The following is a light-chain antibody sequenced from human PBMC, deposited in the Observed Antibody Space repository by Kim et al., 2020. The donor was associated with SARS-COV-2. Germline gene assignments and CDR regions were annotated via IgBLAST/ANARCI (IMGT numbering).Light chain of an antibody. V-gene: IGLV1-47*01. J-gene: IGLJ2*01. CDR3: AAWDDSLSGLV. CDR2: STT. CDR1: SSNIGSHS. Sequence: GQRVTISCSGSSSNIGSHSVHWYQQFPGTAPKLLIYSTTHRPSGVPDRFSGSKSGTSASLAISGLRSEYETDYYCAAWDDSLSGLVFGGGTQLTVL.